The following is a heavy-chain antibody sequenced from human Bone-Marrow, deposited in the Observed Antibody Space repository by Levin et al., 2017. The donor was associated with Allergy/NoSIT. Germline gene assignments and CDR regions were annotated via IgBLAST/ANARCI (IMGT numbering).Heavy chain of an antibody. CDR1: GYSIRNGYY. V-gene: IGHV4-38-2*02. CDR3: ARDLEFVSRGYAY. CDR2: ISHTGHS. D-gene: IGHD5-12*01. Sequence: GSLRLSCTVSGYSIRNGYYWGWIRQPPGKGLEWIGSISHTGHSYSSPSLKSRITLSADTSKNQFSLKLSSVTAADTAVYYCARDLEFVSRGYAYWGQGSLVTVSS. J-gene: IGHJ4*02.